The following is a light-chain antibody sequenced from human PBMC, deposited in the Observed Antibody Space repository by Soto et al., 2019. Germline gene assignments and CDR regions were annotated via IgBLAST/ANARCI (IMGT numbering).Light chain of an antibody. Sequence: EIVMTQSTYTLSVSPGEGATLSCRVSQSIRSNLAWYQQRPGQAPRLLMYGASTRADGIPARFTGSGSGTEFTLTISSLQSEDFAVYYCQQYHIWPPWTSGQGTNVDI. CDR1: QSIRSN. CDR3: QQYHIWPPWT. V-gene: IGKV3-15*01. CDR2: GAS. J-gene: IGKJ1*01.